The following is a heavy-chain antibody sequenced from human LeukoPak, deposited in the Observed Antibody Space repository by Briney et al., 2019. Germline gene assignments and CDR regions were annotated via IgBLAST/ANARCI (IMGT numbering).Heavy chain of an antibody. CDR1: GGSFSGYY. V-gene: IGHV4-34*01. J-gene: IGHJ5*02. Sequence: SETLSLTCTVSGGSFSGYYWSWIRQPPGKGLEWIGEINHSGSTNYNPSLKSRVTISVDTSKNQFSLKLSSVTAADTAVYYCARAPPGGLRLGELSAFDPWGQGTLVTVSS. D-gene: IGHD3-16*02. CDR3: ARAPPGGLRLGELSAFDP. CDR2: INHSGST.